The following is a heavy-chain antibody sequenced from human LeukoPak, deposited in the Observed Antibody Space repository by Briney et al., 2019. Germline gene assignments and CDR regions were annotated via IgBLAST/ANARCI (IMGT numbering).Heavy chain of an antibody. J-gene: IGHJ4*02. CDR3: AREWREADYYDSSGYSFDY. V-gene: IGHV1-8*01. CDR2: MNPNSGNT. D-gene: IGHD3-22*01. Sequence: ASVKVSCKASGYTFTSYDINWVRQATGQGLEWMGWMNPNSGNTGYAQKFQGRVTMTRNTSISTAYMELSSLRSDDTAVYYCAREWREADYYDSSGYSFDYWGQGTLVTVSS. CDR1: GYTFTSYD.